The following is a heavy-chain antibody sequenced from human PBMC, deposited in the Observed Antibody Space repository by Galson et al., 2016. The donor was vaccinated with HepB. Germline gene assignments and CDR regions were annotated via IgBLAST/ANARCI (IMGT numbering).Heavy chain of an antibody. V-gene: IGHV3-72*01. CDR3: TRGHLVRTVFYGMDV. CDR2: SRNKLHSFTT. J-gene: IGHJ6*02. CDR1: GLILSDHY. D-gene: IGHD3/OR15-3a*01. Sequence: SLRLSCAASGLILSDHYMDWVRQAPGKGLEWVARSRNKLHSFTTEYAASVKGRFTISRDASRSSVYLQMNSLQTADTAVYYCTRGHLVRTVFYGMDVWGQGTTVTVSS.